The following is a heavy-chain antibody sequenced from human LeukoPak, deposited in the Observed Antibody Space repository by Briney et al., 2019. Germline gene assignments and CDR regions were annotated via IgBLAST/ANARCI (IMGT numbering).Heavy chain of an antibody. V-gene: IGHV4-59*08. D-gene: IGHD3-22*01. CDR2: IYYSGST. Sequence: PSETLSLTCTVSGGSISSHYYWIWIRQPPGKGLEWIGYIYYSGSTNYNSSLKSRVTISVDTSKNQFSLKLSSVTAADTAVYYCARLDSSGYYVDYWGQGTLVTVSS. CDR3: ARLDSSGYYVDY. CDR1: GGSISSHYY. J-gene: IGHJ4*02.